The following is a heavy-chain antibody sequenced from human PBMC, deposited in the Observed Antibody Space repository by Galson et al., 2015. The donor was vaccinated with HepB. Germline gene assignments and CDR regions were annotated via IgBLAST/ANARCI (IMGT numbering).Heavy chain of an antibody. J-gene: IGHJ6*02. CDR2: ISYDGRNK. V-gene: IGHV3-30*18. CDR1: GFTFSSYG. Sequence: SLRLSCAVSGFTFSSYGMHWVRQAPGKGLEWVAGISYDGRNKDYADSVKGRFTTSRDISKNTLFLQMNSLRAEDTAVYYCAKDRWNSGNYYYGMDVWGQGTTVTVSS. D-gene: IGHD1-26*01. CDR3: AKDRWNSGNYYYGMDV.